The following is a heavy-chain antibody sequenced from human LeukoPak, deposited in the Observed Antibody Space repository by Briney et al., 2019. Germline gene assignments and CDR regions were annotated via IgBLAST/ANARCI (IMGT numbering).Heavy chain of an antibody. Sequence: GGSLRLSCAASGFTFSSYWMHWVRQAPGKGLVWVSRINSDGSSTSYADSVEGRFTISRDNAKNTLYLQMNSLRAEDTAVYYCARASYYYDSSGYSWGQGTLVTVSP. V-gene: IGHV3-74*01. CDR3: ARASYYYDSSGYS. CDR2: INSDGSST. J-gene: IGHJ5*02. D-gene: IGHD3-22*01. CDR1: GFTFSSYW.